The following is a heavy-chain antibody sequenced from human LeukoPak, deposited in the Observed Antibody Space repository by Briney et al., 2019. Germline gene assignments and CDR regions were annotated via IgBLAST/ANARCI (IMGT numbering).Heavy chain of an antibody. J-gene: IGHJ5*02. V-gene: IGHV1-69*01. CDR3: ARDTAMVPGPNWFDP. Sequence: SVKVSCKASGGTFSSYATSWVRQAPGQGLEWMGGIIPIFGTANYAQKFQGRVTITAVESTSTAYMELSSLRSGDTAVYYCARDTAMVPGPNWFDPWGQGTLVTVSS. CDR2: IIPIFGTA. D-gene: IGHD5-18*01. CDR1: GGTFSSYA.